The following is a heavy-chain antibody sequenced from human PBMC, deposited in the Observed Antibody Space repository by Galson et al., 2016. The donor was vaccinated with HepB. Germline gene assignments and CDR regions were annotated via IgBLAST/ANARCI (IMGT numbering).Heavy chain of an antibody. Sequence: ETLSLTCSVSGDPINNYYWSWIRQPPGKALEWIGYIHYTGNTNYHPSLQSRVTISLDRSKNQFSLKLTAVTAADTAVYYCARRWSGIDHWGQGMLVTVSS. J-gene: IGHJ4*02. CDR3: ARRWSGIDH. D-gene: IGHD1-26*01. CDR2: IHYTGNT. CDR1: GDPINNYY. V-gene: IGHV4-59*08.